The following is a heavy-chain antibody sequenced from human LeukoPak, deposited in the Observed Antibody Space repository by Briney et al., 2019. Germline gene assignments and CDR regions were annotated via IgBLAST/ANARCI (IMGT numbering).Heavy chain of an antibody. V-gene: IGHV3-21*01. D-gene: IGHD3-10*01. CDR2: ISSSTSYI. CDR3: ARAFTYGSGSYYIGD. J-gene: IGHJ4*02. Sequence: GGSLRLSCAASGFTFSSYNMKWVRQAPGKGLEGVSYISSSTSYIYYADSVKGRFNISRDNAKNSLYLQMNSLRAEDTAVYYCARAFTYGSGSYYIGDWGQGTLVTVSS. CDR1: GFTFSSYN.